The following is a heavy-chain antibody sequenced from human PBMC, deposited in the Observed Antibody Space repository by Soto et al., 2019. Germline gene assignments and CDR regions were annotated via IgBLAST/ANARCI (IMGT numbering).Heavy chain of an antibody. D-gene: IGHD5-12*01. CDR2: FDPEDGET. J-gene: IGHJ3*02. CDR3: ATDPGRWLQFGASDI. Sequence: VACKVSGYTLTELSMHWVRQAPGKGLEWIGGFDPEDGETIYAQKFQGRVTMTEDTSTDTAYMELSSLRSEDTAVYYCATDPGRWLQFGASDILRKGRIVIV. V-gene: IGHV1-24*01. CDR1: GYTLTELS.